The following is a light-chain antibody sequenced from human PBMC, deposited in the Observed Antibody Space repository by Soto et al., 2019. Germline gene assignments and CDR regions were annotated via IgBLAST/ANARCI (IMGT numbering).Light chain of an antibody. J-gene: IGKJ3*01. CDR1: QSVSSN. CDR3: QQYNNWPFT. CDR2: GAS. Sequence: EIVMTHSPATLSVSPGERATLSCRASQSVSSNLAWYQQKPGQAPRLLIYGASTRATGIPARFSGSGSGTEFTLTISSLQSEDLAVYYCQQYNNWPFTFGPGNKVDIK. V-gene: IGKV3-15*01.